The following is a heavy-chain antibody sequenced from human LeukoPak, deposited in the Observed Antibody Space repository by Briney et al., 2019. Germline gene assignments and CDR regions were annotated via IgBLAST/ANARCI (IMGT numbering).Heavy chain of an antibody. CDR2: IYYSGST. CDR3: ARLKGLVPFLHYMDV. Sequence: SETLSLTCTVSGGSISSYYWSWIRQPPGKGLEWIGYIYYSGSTNYNPSLKSRVTISVDTSKNQFSLKLSSVTAADTAVYYCARLKGLVPFLHYMDVWGKGTTVTVSS. CDR1: GGSISSYY. D-gene: IGHD3-3*02. V-gene: IGHV4-59*12. J-gene: IGHJ6*03.